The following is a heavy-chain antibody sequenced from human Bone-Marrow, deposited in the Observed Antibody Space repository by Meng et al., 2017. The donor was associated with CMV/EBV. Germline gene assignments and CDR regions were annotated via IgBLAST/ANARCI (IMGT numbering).Heavy chain of an antibody. V-gene: IGHV1-2*02. CDR2: INPNSGGT. Sequence: ASVKVSCKASGYTFTGYYMHWVRQAPGQGLEWVGWINPNSGGTNSAQEFQGRVTVTRDTSISTVYMELRWLRSGDTAVYYCARGSGSYFGNWFDPWGQGTLVTVSS. CDR3: ARGSGSYFGNWFDP. CDR1: GYTFTGYY. J-gene: IGHJ5*02. D-gene: IGHD1-26*01.